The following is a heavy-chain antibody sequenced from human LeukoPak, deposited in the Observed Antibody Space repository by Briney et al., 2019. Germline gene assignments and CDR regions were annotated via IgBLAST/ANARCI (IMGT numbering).Heavy chain of an antibody. CDR3: ARDHYNILTGYFSY. V-gene: IGHV3-21*01. CDR1: GFTFSSYG. J-gene: IGHJ4*02. D-gene: IGHD3-9*01. CDR2: INPSSNYI. Sequence: GGSLRFSCAASGFTFSSYGMHWVRQAPGKGLEWVSSINPSSNYIYYTDSVKGRFTVSRDNAKNSLFLQMNSLRAEDTAVYYCARDHYNILTGYFSYWGQGTLVAVSS.